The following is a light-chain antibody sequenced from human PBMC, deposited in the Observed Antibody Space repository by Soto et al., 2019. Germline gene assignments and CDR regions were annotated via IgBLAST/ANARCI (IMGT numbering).Light chain of an antibody. CDR2: DAS. J-gene: IGKJ5*01. CDR1: QSVSRN. CDR3: QQGYSTTPIT. V-gene: IGKV3-15*01. Sequence: EIVMTQSPATLSLSPGERATLSCRASQSVSRNLAWYQQIPGQAPTLLIYDASTRATGIPARFSGSGSGTEFTLSISSLQPEDFATYYCQQGYSTTPITFGQGTRLEF.